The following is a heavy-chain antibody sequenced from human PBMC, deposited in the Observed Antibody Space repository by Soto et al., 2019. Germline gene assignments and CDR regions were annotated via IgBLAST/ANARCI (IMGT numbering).Heavy chain of an antibody. J-gene: IGHJ4*02. CDR2: IKQDGSEK. CDR3: ASTITITIFGVVSGYYFDY. D-gene: IGHD3-3*01. CDR1: GFTFSSYW. V-gene: IGHV3-7*05. Sequence: GGSLRLSCAASGFTFSSYWMSWVRQAPGKGLEWVANIKQDGSEKYYVDSVKGRFTISRDNAKNSLYLQMNSLRAEDTAVYYCASTITITIFGVVSGYYFDYWGQGTLVTVSS.